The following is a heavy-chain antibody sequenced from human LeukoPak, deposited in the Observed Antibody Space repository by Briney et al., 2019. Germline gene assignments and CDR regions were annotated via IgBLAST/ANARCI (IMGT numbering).Heavy chain of an antibody. CDR2: INPSGGST. CDR3: ARDILAPCSSTSCPGYYFDY. Sequence: ASVKVSCKASGYTFTSYGVSWVRQAPGQGLEWMGIINPSGGSTSYAQKFQGRVTMTRDTSTSTVYMELSSLRSEDTAVYYCARDILAPCSSTSCPGYYFDYWGQGTLVTVSS. CDR1: GYTFTSYG. V-gene: IGHV1-46*01. D-gene: IGHD2-2*01. J-gene: IGHJ4*02.